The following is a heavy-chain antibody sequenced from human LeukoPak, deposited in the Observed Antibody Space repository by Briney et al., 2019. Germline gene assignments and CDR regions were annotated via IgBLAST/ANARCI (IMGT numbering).Heavy chain of an antibody. Sequence: SETLSLTCTVSGGSISSSSYHWGWIRQPPGKGLEWIGSIYYSGTTYYNPSLKSRVTISVGTSKNQFSLKLSSVTAADTAVYYCARDGTSTNWENWFDPWGRGTLVTVSS. CDR2: IYYSGTT. D-gene: IGHD2-2*01. J-gene: IGHJ5*02. V-gene: IGHV4-39*07. CDR1: GGSISSSSYH. CDR3: ARDGTSTNWENWFDP.